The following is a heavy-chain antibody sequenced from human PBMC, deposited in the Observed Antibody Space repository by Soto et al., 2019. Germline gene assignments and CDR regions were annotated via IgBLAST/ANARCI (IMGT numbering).Heavy chain of an antibody. J-gene: IGHJ6*02. Sequence: SETLSLTCTVSGGSISSGGYYWSWIRQHPGKGLEWIGYIYYSGSTYYNPSLKSRVTISVDTSKNQFSLKLSSVTAADTAVYYCARDRIAAAGTYYYGMDVWGQGTTVTVSS. D-gene: IGHD6-13*01. CDR3: ARDRIAAAGTYYYGMDV. CDR2: IYYSGST. CDR1: GGSISSGGYY. V-gene: IGHV4-31*03.